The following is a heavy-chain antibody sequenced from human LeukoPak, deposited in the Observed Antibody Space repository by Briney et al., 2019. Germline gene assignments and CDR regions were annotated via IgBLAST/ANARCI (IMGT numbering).Heavy chain of an antibody. V-gene: IGHV3-7*01. CDR1: GFIFSSYW. CDR2: IKQDGSEK. Sequence: GGSLRLSCAASGFIFSSYWMSWVRQAPGKGLEWVANIKQDGSEKYYVDSVKGRFTISRDNAKNSLYLQMNSLRAEDTAVYYCARTYYDILTGYNPYFDYWGQGILVTVSS. CDR3: ARTYYDILTGYNPYFDY. J-gene: IGHJ4*02. D-gene: IGHD3-9*01.